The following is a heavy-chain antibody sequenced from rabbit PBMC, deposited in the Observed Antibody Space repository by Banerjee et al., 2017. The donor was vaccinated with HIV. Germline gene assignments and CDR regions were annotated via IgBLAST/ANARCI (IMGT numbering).Heavy chain of an antibody. CDR2: IYTGSSAST. V-gene: IGHV1S45*01. Sequence: QEQLEESGGGLVKPGGTLTLTCKASGIDFSSYYYMCWVRQAGKGLELIACIYTGSSASTWYANWAKGRFTISKTSSTTVTLQMTSLTAADTATYFCARGVAGYGYTTRLDFWGQGTLVTVS. J-gene: IGHJ3*01. CDR3: ARGVAGYGYTTRLDF. D-gene: IGHD6-1*01. CDR1: GIDFSSYYY.